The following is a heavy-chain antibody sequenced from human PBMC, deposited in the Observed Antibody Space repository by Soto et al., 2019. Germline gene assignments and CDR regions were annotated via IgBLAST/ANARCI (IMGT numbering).Heavy chain of an antibody. Sequence: QVQLVQSGAEVKKPGASVKVSCKASGYTFTAYYMHWVRQTPGQGLEWMGQINPSSGDTEYAQQFQGRVTMTRDTSISTAYMELSWLTSDDTAIYYSAPLDWAEDGHISGSDHWGQGTLVTVSS. CDR3: APLDWAEDGHISGSDH. J-gene: IGHJ5*02. D-gene: IGHD1-20*01. V-gene: IGHV1-2*06. CDR2: INPSSGDT. CDR1: GYTFTAYY.